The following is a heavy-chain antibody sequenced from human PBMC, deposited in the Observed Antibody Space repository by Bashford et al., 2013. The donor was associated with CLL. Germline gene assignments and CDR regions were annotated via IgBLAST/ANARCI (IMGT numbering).Heavy chain of an antibody. D-gene: IGHD1-26*01. CDR3: ARGGSGSYFPGHHDAFDI. CDR1: GGTFSSYA. J-gene: IGHJ3*02. Sequence: SVKVSCKASGGTFSSYAISWVRQAPGQGLEWMGGIIPIFGTANYAQKFQGRVTITADKSTSTAYMELSSLRSEDTAVYYCARGGSGSYFPGHHDAFDIWGQGTMVTVSS. CDR2: IIPIFGTA. V-gene: IGHV1-69*06.